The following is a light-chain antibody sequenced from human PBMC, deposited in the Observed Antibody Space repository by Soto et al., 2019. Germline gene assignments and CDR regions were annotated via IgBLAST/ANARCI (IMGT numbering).Light chain of an antibody. CDR2: GNT. J-gene: IGLJ3*02. CDR1: SSNIGAGYD. V-gene: IGLV1-40*01. CDR3: QSYDNRLGGWV. Sequence: QSVLTQPPSVSGAPGLRVTISCTGSSSNIGAGYDVHWYQQLPGTAPKLLIYGNTNRPSGVPDRFSGSKSDTSASLAITGLQAEDEADYYCQSYDNRLGGWVFGGGTKLTVL.